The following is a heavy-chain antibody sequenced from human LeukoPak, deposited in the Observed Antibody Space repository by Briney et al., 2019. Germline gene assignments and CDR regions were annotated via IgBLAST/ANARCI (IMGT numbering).Heavy chain of an antibody. CDR3: ARDSLSGSRPSIGPPTYYMDV. Sequence: GGSLTLSCAVSGFTFSSYSMNWVRQAPGKGLEWVSSINTSSDYIYYAESVKGRFTISRDNAKNSLYLQMNSLRAEDTAVYYCARDSLSGSRPSIGPPTYYMDVWGKGTTVTVSS. CDR1: GFTFSSYS. J-gene: IGHJ6*03. CDR2: INTSSDYI. D-gene: IGHD3-22*01. V-gene: IGHV3-21*01.